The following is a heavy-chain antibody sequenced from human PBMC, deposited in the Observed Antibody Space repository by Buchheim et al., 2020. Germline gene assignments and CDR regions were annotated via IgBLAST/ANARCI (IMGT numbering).Heavy chain of an antibody. Sequence: QVQLQESGPGLVKPSETLSLTCTVSGGSISSYYWNWIRQPPGKGPEWIGYIYYSGSTNYNPSLKSRVTISVDTSKNQLSLKLSSVTAADTAVYYCARLRNLNWDAAFDIWGQGT. V-gene: IGHV4-59*08. CDR3: ARLRNLNWDAAFDI. D-gene: IGHD1-14*01. CDR2: IYYSGST. CDR1: GGSISSYY. J-gene: IGHJ3*02.